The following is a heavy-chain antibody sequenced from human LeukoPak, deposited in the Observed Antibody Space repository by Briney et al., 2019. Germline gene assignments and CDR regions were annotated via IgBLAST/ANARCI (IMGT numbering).Heavy chain of an antibody. CDR2: IYHSGST. J-gene: IGHJ4*02. CDR3: ARQIVATVYFDY. Sequence: SETLSLTCAVSGYSISSGYYWGWIRQPPGKGLEWIGSIYHSGSTYYNPSLKSRVTISVDTSKNRFSLKLSSVTAADTAVYYCARQIVATVYFDYWGQGTLVTVSS. CDR1: GYSISSGYY. V-gene: IGHV4-38-2*01. D-gene: IGHD2-15*01.